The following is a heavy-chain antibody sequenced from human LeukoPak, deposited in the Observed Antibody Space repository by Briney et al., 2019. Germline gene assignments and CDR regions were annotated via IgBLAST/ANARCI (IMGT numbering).Heavy chain of an antibody. J-gene: IGHJ4*02. V-gene: IGHV5-51*01. CDR2: IYPGDSDT. CDR3: ARRRGDGYNSPFDY. CDR1: GYSFNNYW. Sequence: GESLKISCKGSGYSFNNYWIGWVRQMPGKGLEWMGNIYPGDSDTRYSPSFQGQVTISADKSISTAYLLWSSLKASDTAMYYCARRRGDGYNSPFDYWGQGTLVTVSS. D-gene: IGHD5-24*01.